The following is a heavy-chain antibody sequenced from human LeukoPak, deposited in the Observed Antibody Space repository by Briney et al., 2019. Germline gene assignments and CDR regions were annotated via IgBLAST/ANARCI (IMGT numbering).Heavy chain of an antibody. CDR2: IYPADSNT. Sequence: PGESLKISCKGSGYSFTNYWIGWVRQLPGKGLEWMGIIYPADSNTRYSPSFQGQVTISADKSISTAYLQWSSLKASDTAMYYCARLLVGNWNVYFEYWGQGTLVTVSS. D-gene: IGHD1-1*01. J-gene: IGHJ4*02. V-gene: IGHV5-51*01. CDR3: ARLLVGNWNVYFEY. CDR1: GYSFTNYW.